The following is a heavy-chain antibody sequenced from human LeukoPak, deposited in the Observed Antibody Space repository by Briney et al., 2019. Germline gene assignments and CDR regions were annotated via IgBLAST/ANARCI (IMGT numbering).Heavy chain of an antibody. CDR1: GFTFSSYS. D-gene: IGHD3-10*01. V-gene: IGHV3-21*04. CDR3: ARDRYGSGSYYTFGFDY. Sequence: GGSLRLSCAASGFTFSSYSMNWVRQSPGKGLEWVSSISGSSIYIIYADSVKGRFTISRDNSKNTLYLQMNSLRAEDTAVYYCARDRYGSGSYYTFGFDYWGQGTLVTVSS. CDR2: ISGSSIYI. J-gene: IGHJ4*02.